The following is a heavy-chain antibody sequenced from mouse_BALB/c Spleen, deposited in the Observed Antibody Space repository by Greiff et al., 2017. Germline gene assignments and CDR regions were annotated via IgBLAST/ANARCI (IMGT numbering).Heavy chain of an antibody. J-gene: IGHJ2*01. Sequence: EVQLVESGPGLVKPSQSLSLTCSVTGYSITSGYYWNWIRQLPGNKLEWMGYISYDGSNNYNPSLKNRISITRDTSKNQFFLKLNSVTTEDTATYYCARDVGYGFDYWGQGTTLTVSS. CDR1: GYSITSGYY. CDR2: ISYDGSN. CDR3: ARDVGYGFDY. V-gene: IGHV3-6*02. D-gene: IGHD2-2*01.